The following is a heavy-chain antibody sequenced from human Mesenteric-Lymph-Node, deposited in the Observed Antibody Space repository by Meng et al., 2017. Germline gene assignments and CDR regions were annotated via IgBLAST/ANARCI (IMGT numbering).Heavy chain of an antibody. CDR1: GYTFTNYD. CDR3: ARSINNPGWFDP. Sequence: QMQLVQSGAEVKKPGASVKLPCKASGYTFTNYDISWLRQATGQGPEWMGWVNPNSGNTGYAPKFQGRLTMTRDISISTAYMELSSLRSEDTAVYYCARSINNPGWFDPWGQGTLVTVSS. CDR2: VNPNSGNT. D-gene: IGHD1-14*01. J-gene: IGHJ5*02. V-gene: IGHV1-8*01.